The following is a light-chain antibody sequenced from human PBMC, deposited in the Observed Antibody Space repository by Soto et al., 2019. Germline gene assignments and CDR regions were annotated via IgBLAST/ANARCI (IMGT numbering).Light chain of an antibody. CDR1: SSDGGGYNF. V-gene: IGLV2-14*03. CDR2: NFY. Sequence: SALTQPASVSGSPGQSITVSCTGTSSDGGGYNFVSWHQQHPGKAPKLMIYNFYDRPSGISYLFSGSKSGNTASRTISGLQGEDEADYYCSAYTVSRTYVFGTGT. J-gene: IGLJ1*01. CDR3: SAYTVSRTYV.